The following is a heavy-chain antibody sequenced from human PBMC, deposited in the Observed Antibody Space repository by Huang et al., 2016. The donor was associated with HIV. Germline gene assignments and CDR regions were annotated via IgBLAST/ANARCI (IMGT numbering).Heavy chain of an antibody. D-gene: IGHD6-13*01. Sequence: QVQLVQSGAEVKKPGASVKVSCKASGYTFTGSDRHWVRQAPGQGMEWMGWNNPNSGGTNYAQKGQGRVTMTRETSMRTAYMELSRQRFDDTAVYYCARSIAATDWFDPWGQGTLVTVSS. CDR2: NNPNSGGT. CDR1: GYTFTGSD. CDR3: ARSIAATDWFDP. V-gene: IGHV1-2*02. J-gene: IGHJ5*02.